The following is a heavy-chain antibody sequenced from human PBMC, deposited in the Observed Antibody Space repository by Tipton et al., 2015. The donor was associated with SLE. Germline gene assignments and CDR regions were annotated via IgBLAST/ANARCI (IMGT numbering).Heavy chain of an antibody. D-gene: IGHD5-18*01. V-gene: IGHV1-18*01. CDR1: GYTFTTYG. Sequence: QLVQSGAEVKKPGSSVKVSCKASGYTFTTYGISWERQAPGQGLEWMGWISTYNGNTNYAQKLQGRVTMTSDTSTSTAYMELRRLRSDGTAIYYGARVRVDTAMGVFDFWGQGTLVTVSS. CDR2: ISTYNGNT. J-gene: IGHJ4*02. CDR3: ARVRVDTAMGVFDF.